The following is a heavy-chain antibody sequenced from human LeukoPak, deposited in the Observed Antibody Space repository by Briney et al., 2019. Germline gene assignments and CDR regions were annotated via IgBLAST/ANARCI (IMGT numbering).Heavy chain of an antibody. CDR1: GGSFSGYY. Sequence: SETLSLTCAVYGGSFSGYYWSWIRQPPGKGLEWIGYIYYSGSTNYNPSLKSRVTISVDTSKNQFSLKLSSVTAADTAVYYCARVIPYYYGMDVWGQGTTVTVSS. CDR2: IYYSGST. V-gene: IGHV4-59*01. J-gene: IGHJ6*02. CDR3: ARVIPYYYGMDV.